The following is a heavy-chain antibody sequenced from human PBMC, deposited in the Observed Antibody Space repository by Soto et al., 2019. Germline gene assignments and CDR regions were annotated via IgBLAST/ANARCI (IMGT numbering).Heavy chain of an antibody. CDR3: AKEDGGTPVIRELYFDS. CDR1: GASVSGGSHD. CDR2: IYYSGIT. V-gene: IGHV4-61*01. D-gene: IGHD4-17*01. Sequence: SETLSLTCTVSGASVSGGSHDWSWIRQTPXKGLEWIGYIYYSGITKYNPSLQSRVTISVDTSKNQVFLHLTSVTAADTAVYYCAKEDGGTPVIRELYFDSWGQGSLVTVSS. J-gene: IGHJ4*02.